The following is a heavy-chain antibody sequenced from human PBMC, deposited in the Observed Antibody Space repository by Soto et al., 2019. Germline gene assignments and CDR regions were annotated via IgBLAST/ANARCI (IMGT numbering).Heavy chain of an antibody. CDR2: ISGSGGST. CDR3: ARGIAVAGRYFDY. J-gene: IGHJ4*02. Sequence: PGGSLRLSCAASGFTFSSYAMSWVRQAPGKGLEWVSAISGSGGSTYYADSVKGRFTISSDNSKNTLYLQMNSLRAEDTAVYSCARGIAVAGRYFDYWGQGTLVTVSS. D-gene: IGHD6-19*01. V-gene: IGHV3-23*01. CDR1: GFTFSSYA.